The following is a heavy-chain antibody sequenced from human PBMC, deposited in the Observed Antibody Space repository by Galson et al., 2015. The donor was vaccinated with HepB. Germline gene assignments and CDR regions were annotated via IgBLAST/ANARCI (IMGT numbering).Heavy chain of an antibody. V-gene: IGHV3-30*18. CDR3: AKSLPYEYYFDY. Sequence: SLRLSCAASGFTFSSYGMHWVRQAPGKGLEWVAVISYDGSNKYYADSVKGRFTISRDNSKNTLYLQMNSLRAEDTAVYYCAKSLPYEYYFDYWGQGTLVTVSS. CDR2: ISYDGSNK. CDR1: GFTFSSYG. J-gene: IGHJ4*02. D-gene: IGHD5-12*01.